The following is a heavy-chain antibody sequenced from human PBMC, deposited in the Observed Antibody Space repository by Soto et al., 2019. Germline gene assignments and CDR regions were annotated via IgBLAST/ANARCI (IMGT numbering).Heavy chain of an antibody. J-gene: IGHJ4*02. V-gene: IGHV3-9*01. CDR2: ISWNGNII. CDR1: GFTFDDYA. CDR3: AKGGPDAFCGGGRCYFYS. D-gene: IGHD2-15*01. Sequence: EVQLVESGGGLVQPGRSLRLSCAASGFTFDDYAMHWVRRVPGKGLEWVSSISWNGNIIGYADSVKGRFTISRDNAKNSLDLQMNSLRPEDTALYYCAKGGPDAFCGGGRCYFYSWGQGTLVTVSS.